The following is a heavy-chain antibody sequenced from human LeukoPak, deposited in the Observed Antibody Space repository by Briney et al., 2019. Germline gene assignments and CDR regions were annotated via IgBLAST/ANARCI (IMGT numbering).Heavy chain of an antibody. CDR2: INHSGST. D-gene: IGHD2-15*01. Sequence: PSETLSLTCAVYGGSFSGYYWSWILQPPGKGLKCIGQINHSGSTNYNPSLKSRVTISVDTSKNQFSLKLSSVTAADTAVYYCARGGRIVVVVAARRYNWFDPWGQGTLVTVSS. J-gene: IGHJ5*02. CDR3: ARGGRIVVVVAARRYNWFDP. V-gene: IGHV4-34*01. CDR1: GGSFSGYY.